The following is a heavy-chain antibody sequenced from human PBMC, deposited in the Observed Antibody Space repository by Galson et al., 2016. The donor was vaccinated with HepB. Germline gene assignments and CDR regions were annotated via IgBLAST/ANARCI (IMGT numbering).Heavy chain of an antibody. D-gene: IGHD6-19*01. Sequence: SVKVSCKASGGTFSNYAIIWVRQAPGQGLEWMGGIIPIFGTGKYAQKFQGRVTITADESTSTAYMEVSSLRSEDTAVYYCARDYRGSGWYADALGIWGQGTMVTVSS. V-gene: IGHV1-69*13. CDR1: GGTFSNYA. CDR3: ARDYRGSGWYADALGI. CDR2: IIPIFGTG. J-gene: IGHJ3*02.